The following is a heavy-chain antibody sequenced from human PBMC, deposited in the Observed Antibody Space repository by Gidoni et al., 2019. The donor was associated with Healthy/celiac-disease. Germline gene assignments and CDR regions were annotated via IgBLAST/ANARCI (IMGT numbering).Heavy chain of an antibody. V-gene: IGHV3-33*01. CDR1: GFTFRSYG. CDR3: ARGVEVRGVIPLFFDY. Sequence: QVQLVESGGGVVQPGRSLRLSCAASGFTFRSYGMHWVRQAPGKGLEWVAVIWYDGSNKYYADSVKGRFTISRDNSKNTLYLQMNSLRAEDTAVYYCARGVEVRGVIPLFFDYWGQGTLVTVSS. J-gene: IGHJ4*02. D-gene: IGHD3-10*01. CDR2: IWYDGSNK.